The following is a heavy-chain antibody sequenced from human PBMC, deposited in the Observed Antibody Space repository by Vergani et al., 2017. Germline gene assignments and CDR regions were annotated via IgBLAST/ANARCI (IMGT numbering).Heavy chain of an antibody. Sequence: QVQLVQSGAEVKKPGASVKVSCKASGYTFTSYDINWVRQATGQGLEWMGWIIPILGIANYAQKFQGRVTITADKSTSTAYMELSSLRSEDTAVYYCASSNPGDAGGSDYWGQGTLVTVSS. D-gene: IGHD3-16*01. V-gene: IGHV1-69*09. CDR2: IIPILGIA. CDR3: ASSNPGDAGGSDY. CDR1: GYTFTSYD. J-gene: IGHJ4*02.